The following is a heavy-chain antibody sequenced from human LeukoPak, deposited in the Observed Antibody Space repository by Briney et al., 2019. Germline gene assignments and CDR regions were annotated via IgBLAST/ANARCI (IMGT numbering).Heavy chain of an antibody. CDR2: ISSSSTYI. D-gene: IGHD3-22*01. CDR1: GFTFSSYS. J-gene: IGHJ4*02. Sequence: PGGSLRLSCAASGFTFSSYSMNWASHAPGKGLGWVSSISSSSTYISHAASVKGPFTISRDNAKNSLYLHMNSVRAADTAVYYCARDRSEYYDRSGYYLAPQPFDYWGEGTLVTVSS. V-gene: IGHV3-21*01. CDR3: ARDRSEYYDRSGYYLAPQPFDY.